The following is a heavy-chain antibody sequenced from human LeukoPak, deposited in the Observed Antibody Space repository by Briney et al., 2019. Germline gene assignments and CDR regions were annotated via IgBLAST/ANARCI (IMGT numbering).Heavy chain of an antibody. V-gene: IGHV3-53*01. J-gene: IGHJ4*02. D-gene: IGHD3-22*01. CDR2: IYSGGST. Sequence: PGGSLRLSCAASGFTVSSNYMSWVRQAPGKGLEWVSVIYSGGSTYYEDSLKGRFTISRDNSKNPLYLQMNSLRAEDTAVYYCATEGYYYDSSGYLDYWGQGTLDTVSS. CDR1: GFTVSSNY. CDR3: ATEGYYYDSSGYLDY.